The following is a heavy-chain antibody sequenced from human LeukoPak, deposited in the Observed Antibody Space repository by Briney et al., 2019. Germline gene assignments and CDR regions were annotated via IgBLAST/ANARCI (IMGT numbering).Heavy chain of an antibody. CDR1: GFTFSSYR. CDR2: INTDGSRT. J-gene: IGHJ4*02. V-gene: IGHV3-74*01. Sequence: PGRSLRLSCTASGFTFSSYRMHWVRQAPGKGLVWVSLINTDGSRTIYADSENGRFTISRDNAKNTLYLHMSSLRAEGTAVYYCARDQVGIPPLDYWGLGTLVTVSS. CDR3: ARDQVGIPPLDY. D-gene: IGHD1-26*01.